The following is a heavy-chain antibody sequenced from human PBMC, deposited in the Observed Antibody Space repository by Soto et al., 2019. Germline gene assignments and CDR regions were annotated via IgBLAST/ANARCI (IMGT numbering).Heavy chain of an antibody. Sequence: GESLKISCKGSGYSFTSYWIGWVRQMPGKGLEWMGISYPGDSETRYSPSFQGQVTISADKSISTAYLQWSSLQASDTAMSSCATQRFEGSYSSGWYERDYFYYGMDVWGQGTTVTVSS. CDR2: SYPGDSET. CDR1: GYSFTSYW. D-gene: IGHD6-19*01. CDR3: ATQRFEGSYSSGWYERDYFYYGMDV. J-gene: IGHJ6*02. V-gene: IGHV5-51*01.